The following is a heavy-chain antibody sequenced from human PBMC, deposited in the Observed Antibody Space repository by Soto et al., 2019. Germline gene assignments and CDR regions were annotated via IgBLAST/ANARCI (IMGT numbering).Heavy chain of an antibody. CDR3: ARSRRGSSSWTKYSFDY. V-gene: IGHV4-31*03. CDR2: IYYSGST. J-gene: IGHJ4*02. D-gene: IGHD6-13*01. CDR1: GGSISSGGYS. Sequence: SETLSLTCTVSGGSISSGGYSWSWIRQHPGKGLEWIGYIYYSGSTYYNPSLKSRVTISVDTSKNQFSLKLSSVTAADTAVYYCARSRRGSSSWTKYSFDYWGQGTLVTVSS.